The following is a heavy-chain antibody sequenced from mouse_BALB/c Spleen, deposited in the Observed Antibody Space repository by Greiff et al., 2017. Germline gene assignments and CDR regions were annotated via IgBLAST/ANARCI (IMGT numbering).Heavy chain of an antibody. CDR3: ARAGTTEYFDY. CDR1: GFTFSDYY. Sequence: EVQRVESGGGLVKPGGSLKLSCAASGFTFSDYYMYWVRQTPEKRLEWVATISDGGSYTYYPDSVKGRFTISRDNAKNNLYLQMSSLKSEDTAMYYCARAGTTEYFDYWGQGTTLTVSS. CDR2: ISDGGSYT. V-gene: IGHV5-4*02. D-gene: IGHD1-1*01. J-gene: IGHJ2*01.